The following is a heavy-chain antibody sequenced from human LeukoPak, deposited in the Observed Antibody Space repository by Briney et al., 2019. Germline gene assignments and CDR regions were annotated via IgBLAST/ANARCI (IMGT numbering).Heavy chain of an antibody. CDR2: IYYSGST. V-gene: IGHV4-30-4*08. J-gene: IGHJ5*02. D-gene: IGHD3-3*01. CDR1: GGSISSGNYY. Sequence: PSQTLSLTCTVSGGSISSGNYYWSWIPQPPGKGLEWIGYIYYSGSTYYNPSLQSRVTISVDTSKNQFSLKLSSVTAADTAVYYCARANYDFWSGYYFWFDPWGQGTLVTVSS. CDR3: ARANYDFWSGYYFWFDP.